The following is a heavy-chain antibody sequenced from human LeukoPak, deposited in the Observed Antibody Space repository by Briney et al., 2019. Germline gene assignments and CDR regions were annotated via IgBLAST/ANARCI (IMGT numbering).Heavy chain of an antibody. Sequence: PGGSLRLSCAASGFTFSSYAMSWVRQAPGRGLEWVSVIYSGGSTYYADSVKGRFTISRDNSKNTLYLQMNSLSAEDTAVYYCASLVDIVANTDDYWGQGTLVTVSS. CDR2: IYSGGST. CDR1: GFTFSSYA. D-gene: IGHD5-12*01. CDR3: ASLVDIVANTDDY. V-gene: IGHV3-66*02. J-gene: IGHJ4*02.